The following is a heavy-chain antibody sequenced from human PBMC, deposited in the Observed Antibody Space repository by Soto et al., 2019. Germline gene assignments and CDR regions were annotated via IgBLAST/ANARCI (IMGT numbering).Heavy chain of an antibody. J-gene: IGHJ4*02. CDR1: GYTFTSYA. CDR2: INAGNGNT. D-gene: IGHD5-12*01. V-gene: IGHV1-3*05. CDR3: ARGRYSGYGFDY. Sequence: QVQLVQSGAEEKKPGASVKVSCKASGYTFTSYAMHWVRQAPGQRLEWMGWINAGNGNTKYSQKFQGRVTITRDASASTAYMELSSLRSEDTAVYYCARGRYSGYGFDYWGQGTLVTVSS.